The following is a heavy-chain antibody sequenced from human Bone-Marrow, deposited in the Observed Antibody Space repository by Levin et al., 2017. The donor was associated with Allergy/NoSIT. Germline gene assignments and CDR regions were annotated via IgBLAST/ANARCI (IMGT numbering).Heavy chain of an antibody. Sequence: GESLKISCQASGYTFTDFFIHWVRQAPGQGLEWMGRINPKGGGTYSAQKFQGRVTLTRDTSISTAYMELSRLRADDPAVYYCARVITSPRQTYYSYMDVWGLGTTVTVSS. V-gene: IGHV1-2*06. CDR1: GYTFTDFF. J-gene: IGHJ6*03. CDR2: INPKGGGT. CDR3: ARVITSPRQTYYSYMDV.